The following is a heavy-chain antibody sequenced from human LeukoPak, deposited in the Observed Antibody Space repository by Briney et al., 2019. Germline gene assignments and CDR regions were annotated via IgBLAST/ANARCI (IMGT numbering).Heavy chain of an antibody. J-gene: IGHJ4*02. CDR2: ISAYNGNT. CDR3: ALYYYDSSGPSAPDY. D-gene: IGHD3-22*01. CDR1: GGTFSSYG. Sequence: ASVKVSCKASGGTFSSYGISWVRQAPGQGLEWMGWISAYNGNTNYAQKLQGRVTMTTDTSTSTAYMELRSLRSDDTAVYYCALYYYDSSGPSAPDYWGQGTLVTVSS. V-gene: IGHV1-18*01.